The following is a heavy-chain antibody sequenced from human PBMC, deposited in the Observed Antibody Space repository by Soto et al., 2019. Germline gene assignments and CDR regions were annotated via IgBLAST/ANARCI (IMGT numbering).Heavy chain of an antibody. CDR2: IYYSGST. V-gene: IGHV4-31*03. J-gene: IGHJ3*02. CDR3: AAYLKSGYSGYDLGGLFISYNAFDI. CDR1: GGSISSGGYY. Sequence: SETLSLTCTVSGGSISSGGYYWSWIRQHPGKGLEWIGYIYYSGSTYYNPSLKSRVTISVDTSKNQFSLKLSSVTAADTAVYYCAAYLKSGYSGYDLGGLFISYNAFDIWGQGTMVTVSS. D-gene: IGHD5-12*01.